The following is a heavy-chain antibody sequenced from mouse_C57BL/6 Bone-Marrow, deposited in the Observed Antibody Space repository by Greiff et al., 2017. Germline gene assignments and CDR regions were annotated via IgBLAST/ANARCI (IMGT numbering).Heavy chain of an antibody. CDR2: IDPETGGT. J-gene: IGHJ2*01. CDR3: TRVVTTTGYYFDY. Sequence: VQLQPSGAELVRPGASVTLSCKASGYTFTDYEMHWVKQTPVHGLEWIGAIDPETGGTAYNQKFKGKAILTADKSSSTAYMELRSLTSEASAVYYCTRVVTTTGYYFDYWGQGTTLTVSS. CDR1: GYTFTDYE. V-gene: IGHV1-15*01. D-gene: IGHD2-2*01.